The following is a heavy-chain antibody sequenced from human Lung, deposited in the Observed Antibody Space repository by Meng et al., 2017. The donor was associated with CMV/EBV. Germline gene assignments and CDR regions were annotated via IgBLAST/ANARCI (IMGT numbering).Heavy chain of an antibody. CDR1: GFSLSTSGVC. CDR2: IYWDDDK. V-gene: IGHV2-5*02. CDR3: AHESSGTYFDY. Sequence: QITLEESGPTQVKPTQTLTLTCTCSGFSLSTSGVCVGWIRQAPGEALVWLALIYWDDDKRYCPSLKSRLTITKDTSKNQVFHTMTNIYPVDTATYYCAHESSGTYFDYWGQGTLVTVSS. D-gene: IGHD3-22*01. J-gene: IGHJ4*02.